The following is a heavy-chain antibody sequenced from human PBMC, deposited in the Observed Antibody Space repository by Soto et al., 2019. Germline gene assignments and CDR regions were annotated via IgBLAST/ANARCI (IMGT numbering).Heavy chain of an antibody. J-gene: IGHJ4*02. Sequence: QVQLVQSGAEVKKRGSSVKVSCKASGGTFSSYAISWVRQAPGQGLEWMGGIIPIFGTANYAQKFQGRVTITADKSTSTAYMELSSLRSEDTAVYYCARDRRGWELRAGPFDYWGQGTLVTVSS. CDR1: GGTFSSYA. CDR3: ARDRRGWELRAGPFDY. D-gene: IGHD1-26*01. V-gene: IGHV1-69*06. CDR2: IIPIFGTA.